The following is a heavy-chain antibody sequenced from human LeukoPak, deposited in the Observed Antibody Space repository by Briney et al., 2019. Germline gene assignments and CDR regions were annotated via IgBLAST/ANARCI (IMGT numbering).Heavy chain of an antibody. Sequence: SETLSLTCTVSGGSISSGGYYWSWIRQHPGKGLEWIGYIYYSGSTYYNPSLKSRVTISVDTSKNQFSLKLSSVTAADTAVYYCARDRGLYGNYYGMDVWGQGTTVTVSS. CDR3: ARDRGLYGNYYGMDV. CDR2: IYYSGST. CDR1: GGSISSGGYY. D-gene: IGHD3-10*01. V-gene: IGHV4-31*03. J-gene: IGHJ6*02.